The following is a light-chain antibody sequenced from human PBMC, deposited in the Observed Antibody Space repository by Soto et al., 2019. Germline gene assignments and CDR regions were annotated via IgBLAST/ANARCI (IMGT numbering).Light chain of an antibody. Sequence: DIQLTQSPSSLSASVRDRVTITCRASQDISSYLAWYQQKPGKAPKLLIYSASTLQSGVPSRFSGSGSGTDFTLTISSLQPEDSATYYCQQLNNYPWTFGQGTKVEIK. CDR2: SAS. CDR3: QQLNNYPWT. V-gene: IGKV1-9*01. J-gene: IGKJ1*01. CDR1: QDISSY.